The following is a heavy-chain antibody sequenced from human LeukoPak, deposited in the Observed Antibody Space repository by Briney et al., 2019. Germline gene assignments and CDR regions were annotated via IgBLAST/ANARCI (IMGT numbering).Heavy chain of an antibody. D-gene: IGHD3-16*01. J-gene: IGHJ4*02. V-gene: IGHV3-48*03. CDR2: ISSSGSTI. CDR3: ARGVYVWGSYCDY. Sequence: GGSLRLSCAASGFTFSSYEMNWVRQAPGKGLEWVSYISSSGSTIYYADSVKGRFTISRDNAKNSLYLQMNSLRAEDTAVYYCARGVYVWGSYCDYWGQGTLVTVSS. CDR1: GFTFSSYE.